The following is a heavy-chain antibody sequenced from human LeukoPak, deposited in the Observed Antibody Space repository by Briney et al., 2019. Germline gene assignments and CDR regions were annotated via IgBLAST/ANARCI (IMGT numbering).Heavy chain of an antibody. D-gene: IGHD2-15*01. CDR3: ARGGSRWYDAFDI. J-gene: IGHJ3*02. CDR2: IKQDGSEK. V-gene: IGHV3-7*01. Sequence: GGSLRLSCAASGFTFSSYWMNWVRQAPGKGLEWVANIKQDGSEKYYVDSVKGRFTISRDNAKNSLYLQMNSLRAEDTAVYYCARGGSRWYDAFDIWGQGTMVAVSS. CDR1: GFTFSSYW.